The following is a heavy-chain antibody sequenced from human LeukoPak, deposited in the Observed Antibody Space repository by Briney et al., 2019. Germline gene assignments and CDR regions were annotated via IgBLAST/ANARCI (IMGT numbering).Heavy chain of an antibody. CDR1: GFIVSGNY. D-gene: IGHD5/OR15-5a*01. Sequence: HPGGSLRLSCAASGFIVSGNYMRWVRQAPGRGLEWVSVIYRGGNTYYAASVKGRFTISRDNSKNTLYLQINGLRAEDTAVYYCAIMSRDAFEIWGQGTMVTVSS. CDR3: AIMSRDAFEI. V-gene: IGHV3-53*01. CDR2: IYRGGNT. J-gene: IGHJ3*02.